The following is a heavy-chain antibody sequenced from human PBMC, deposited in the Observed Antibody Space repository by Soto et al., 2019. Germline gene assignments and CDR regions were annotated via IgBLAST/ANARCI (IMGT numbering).Heavy chain of an antibody. J-gene: IGHJ3*02. CDR3: ARVGYYNDRGAFDI. Sequence: PGGSLRLSCAASGFTFSSYEMNWVRLAPGKGLEWVSYISSSGSTTYYVDTVKGRFTISRDNAKNSLYLQMNSLRAEDTAVYYCARVGYYNDRGAFDIWGQGTMVTVSS. D-gene: IGHD3-9*01. CDR2: ISSSGSTT. CDR1: GFTFSSYE. V-gene: IGHV3-48*03.